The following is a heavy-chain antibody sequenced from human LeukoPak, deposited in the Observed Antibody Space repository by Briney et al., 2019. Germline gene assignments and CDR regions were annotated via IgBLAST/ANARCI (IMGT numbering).Heavy chain of an antibody. J-gene: IGHJ6*02. CDR3: ARVVLIGVVMPLYAMDV. D-gene: IGHD3-3*01. CDR1: GFSFSSYG. V-gene: IGHV3-30*03. CDR2: ISYDGSNE. Sequence: GGSLRLSCAASGFSFSSYGMHWVRQAPGKGLEWVAVISYDGSNEYFADSVKGRFTISRDNGKNSLYLQTNNLRAEDTAVYHCARVVLIGVVMPLYAMDVWGQGATVTVS.